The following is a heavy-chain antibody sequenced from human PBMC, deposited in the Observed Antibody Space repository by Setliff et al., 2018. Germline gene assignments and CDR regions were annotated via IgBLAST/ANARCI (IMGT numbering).Heavy chain of an antibody. CDR1: GGSISSSSYY. CDR3: ARHENDYGDYDDAFDI. D-gene: IGHD4-17*01. V-gene: IGHV4-39*01. Sequence: TLSLTCTVSGGSISSSSYYWGWIRQPPGKGLEWIGSIYYSGSTNQNPSLKSRVTISVDTSKNQFSLKVSSVTAADTAVYYCARHENDYGDYDDAFDIWGQGTMVTVSS. J-gene: IGHJ3*02. CDR2: IYYSGST.